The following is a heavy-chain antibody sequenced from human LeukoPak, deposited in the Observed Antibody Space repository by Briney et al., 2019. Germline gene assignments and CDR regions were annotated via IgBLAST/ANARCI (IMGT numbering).Heavy chain of an antibody. D-gene: IGHD3-22*01. J-gene: IGHJ4*02. Sequence: GGSLRLSCAASGFTFSSYWMSWVRQAPGKGLEWVANIKQDGSEKYYVDSVKGRFTISRDNAKNSLYLQMNSLRAEDTAVYYCARVFDHYDSSGYYSEALDYWGQGTLVTASS. CDR3: ARVFDHYDSSGYYSEALDY. CDR2: IKQDGSEK. CDR1: GFTFSSYW. V-gene: IGHV3-7*01.